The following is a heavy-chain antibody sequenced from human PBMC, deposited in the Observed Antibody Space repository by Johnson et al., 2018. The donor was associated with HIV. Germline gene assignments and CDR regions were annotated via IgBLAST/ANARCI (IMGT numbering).Heavy chain of an antibody. J-gene: IGHJ3*02. V-gene: IGHV3-13*01. CDR1: GFTFSSYD. D-gene: IGHD6-6*01. CDR2: IGTAGDT. CDR3: AKGQYSSSPCAFDI. Sequence: VQLVESGGGLVQPGGSLRLSCAASGFTFSSYDMHWVRQATGKGLEWVSAIGTAGDTYYPGSVKGRFTISRENAKNSLYLQMNSLRAEDTAVYYCAKGQYSSSPCAFDIWGQGTMVTVSS.